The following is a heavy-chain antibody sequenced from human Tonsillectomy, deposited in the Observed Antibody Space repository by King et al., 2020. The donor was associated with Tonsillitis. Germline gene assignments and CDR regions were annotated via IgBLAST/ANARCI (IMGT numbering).Heavy chain of an antibody. CDR1: GFTFSSYW. Sequence: VQLVESGGGLVQPGGSLRLSCAVSGFTFSSYWMHWVRQAPGKGLVWVSRINSDGSSTSYADSVKGRFTISRDNAKNTLSLQMNSLSAEDTAVYYCARLHYYFWSGYSTACDIGPQGTRDTVPS. CDR2: INSDGSST. V-gene: IGHV3-74*01. D-gene: IGHD3-3*01. CDR3: ARLHYYFWSGYSTACDI. J-gene: IGHJ3*02.